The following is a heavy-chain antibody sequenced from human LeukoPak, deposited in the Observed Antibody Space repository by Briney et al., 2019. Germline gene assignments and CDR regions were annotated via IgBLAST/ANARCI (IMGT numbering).Heavy chain of an antibody. CDR2: ITGGGSGI. J-gene: IGHJ4*02. Sequence: GGSLRLSCAASGFTFSNYAMSWVRKAPGKGLEWVSAITGGGSGIYYADSMESRFTISRDNSKNTLYLQINSLRAEDTAVYYCAKWGDYDVLTGYYVSDYWGQGTLVTVSS. D-gene: IGHD3-9*01. V-gene: IGHV3-23*01. CDR3: AKWGDYDVLTGYYVSDY. CDR1: GFTFSNYA.